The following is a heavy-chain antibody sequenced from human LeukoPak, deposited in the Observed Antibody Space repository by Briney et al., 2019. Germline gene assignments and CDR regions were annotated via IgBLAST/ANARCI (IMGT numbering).Heavy chain of an antibody. V-gene: IGHV4-59*01. CDR3: ARGDIAARHIDY. CDR1: GGSFSSYY. D-gene: IGHD6-6*01. J-gene: IGHJ4*02. Sequence: SETLSLTCTVSGGSFSSYYWSWIRQPPGKGLEWIGYIYYSGSNNYNTSLTSRITKAVDTSKNQFSLKLSSVAAAGTAVYYCARGDIAARHIDYWGQGTLVTVSS. CDR2: IYYSGSN.